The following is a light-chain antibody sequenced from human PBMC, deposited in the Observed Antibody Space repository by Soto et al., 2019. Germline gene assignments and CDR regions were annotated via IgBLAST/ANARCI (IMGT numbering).Light chain of an antibody. J-gene: IGKJ1*01. Sequence: DIQMTQSPSSLSASVGDSVTLTCRASQNINSYLNWYQQRPGKAPKLLIHDASILQRGVPSRFSGSGSGTEFALTINSLQHEDIATIYCQQTYSFPGTFGQGTKADIK. CDR3: QQTYSFPGT. CDR2: DAS. V-gene: IGKV1-39*01. CDR1: QNINSY.